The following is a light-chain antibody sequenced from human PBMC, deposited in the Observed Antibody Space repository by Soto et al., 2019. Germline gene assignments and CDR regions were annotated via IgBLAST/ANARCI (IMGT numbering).Light chain of an antibody. CDR3: QQYGNSLFS. Sequence: EIVMTQSPATLSVSPGERPTLSCRDSQSVSSNLDWYQQKPGQAHRLLTYAASSRDTGIPARFSGSGSGTDVTLTISRLEPEEFAVYYCQQYGNSLFSFGPGTKVVS. J-gene: IGKJ3*01. CDR2: AAS. V-gene: IGKV3D-15*01. CDR1: QSVSSN.